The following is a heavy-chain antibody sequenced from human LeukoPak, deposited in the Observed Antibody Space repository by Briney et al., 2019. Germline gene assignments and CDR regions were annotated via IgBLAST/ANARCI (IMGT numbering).Heavy chain of an antibody. J-gene: IGHJ4*02. V-gene: IGHV4-39*02. CDR3: ARGRVVVTAISEY. CDR1: GGSISSRDYY. D-gene: IGHD2-21*02. CDR2: IYYGGNT. Sequence: PSETLSLTCTVSGGSISSRDYYWGWIRQPPGKGLEWIGSIYYGGNTYYNPSLKSRVTISVDTSMNHFSLKLSFATTADTAVYYCARGRVVVTAISEYWGQGALVTVSS.